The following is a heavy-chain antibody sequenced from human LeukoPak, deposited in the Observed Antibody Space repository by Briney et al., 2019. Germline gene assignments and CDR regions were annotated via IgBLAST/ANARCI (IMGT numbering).Heavy chain of an antibody. CDR3: AKVGGWELEWAVSAFDI. Sequence: GGSLRLSCAASGFTFSSDSMSWVRQAPGKGLEWLSAISGSGGSTYYADSVKGRFTISRDNSKYTLYLQMNSLRAEDTAVYYCAKVGGWELEWAVSAFDIWGQGTMVTVSS. J-gene: IGHJ3*02. D-gene: IGHD1-26*01. CDR1: GFTFSSDS. V-gene: IGHV3-23*01. CDR2: ISGSGGST.